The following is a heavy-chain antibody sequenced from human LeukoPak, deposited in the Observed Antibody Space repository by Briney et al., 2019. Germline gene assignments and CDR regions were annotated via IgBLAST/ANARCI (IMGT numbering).Heavy chain of an antibody. D-gene: IGHD5-18*01. CDR2: INPNSGGT. CDR1: GYTFTGYY. CDR3: ARGRGYSYGPPRSAFDI. Sequence: GASVKVSCKASGYTFTGYYMHWVRQAPGQGLEWMGWINPNSGGTNYAQKFQGRVTMTRDTSISTAYMELSRLRSDDTAVYYCARGRGYSYGPPRSAFDIWGQGTMVTVSS. J-gene: IGHJ3*02. V-gene: IGHV1-2*02.